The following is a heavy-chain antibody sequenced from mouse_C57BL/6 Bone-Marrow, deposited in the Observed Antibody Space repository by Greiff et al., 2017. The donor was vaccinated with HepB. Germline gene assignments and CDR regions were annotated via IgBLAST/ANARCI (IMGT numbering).Heavy chain of an antibody. CDR1: GFNIKDYY. J-gene: IGHJ4*01. CDR2: IDPEDGDT. D-gene: IGHD2-1*01. V-gene: IGHV14-1*01. CDR3: ATTIYYGNLLAMDY. Sequence: VQLQQSGAELVRPGASVKLSCTASGFNIKDYYMHWVKQRPEQGLEWIGRIDPEDGDTEYAPKFQGKATMTADTSSNTAYLQLSSLTSEDTAVYYCATTIYYGNLLAMDYWGQGTSVTVSS.